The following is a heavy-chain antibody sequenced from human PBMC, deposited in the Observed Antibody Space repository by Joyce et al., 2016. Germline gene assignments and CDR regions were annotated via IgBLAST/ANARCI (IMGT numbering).Heavy chain of an antibody. Sequence: QVQLQQSGPGLVKPSQTLSLTCAISGDSVSSNRAAWNWIRQSPSRGLEWLGRTYYRSKWYNDYAVSVRSRIIISPDTSKNLFSLQLNSVTPEDTAVYYCASEHTWDDYVPVTYFDYWGQGTLVTVSS. CDR3: ASEHTWDDYVPVTYFDY. V-gene: IGHV6-1*01. CDR1: GDSVSSNRAA. D-gene: IGHD4-17*01. J-gene: IGHJ4*02. CDR2: TYYRSKWYN.